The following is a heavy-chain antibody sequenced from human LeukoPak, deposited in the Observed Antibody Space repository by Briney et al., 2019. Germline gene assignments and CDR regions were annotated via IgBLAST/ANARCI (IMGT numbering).Heavy chain of an antibody. D-gene: IGHD5-24*01. J-gene: IGHJ4*02. CDR3: AKDLSVEMASEARGF. CDR2: ICYGGSNK. V-gene: IGHV3-33*06. Sequence: PGGCLRLSCAASGFTFSSYGMHWVRQAPGKGLEWVAVICYGGSNKYYADSVKGRFTISRDNSKNTLYLQMNSLRAEDTAVYYCAKDLSVEMASEARGFGGQGTLVTVSS. CDR1: GFTFSSYG.